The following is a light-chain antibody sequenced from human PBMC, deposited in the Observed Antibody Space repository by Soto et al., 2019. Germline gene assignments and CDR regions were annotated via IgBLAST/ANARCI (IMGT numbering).Light chain of an antibody. CDR1: ISDVGGYNY. CDR2: EVS. V-gene: IGLV2-14*01. J-gene: IGLJ2*01. CDR3: KSYTSSSTLV. Sequence: SLLAQPASVSGSPGQSITISCTGTISDVGGYNYVSWYQHHPGKAPKLMIYEVSDRPSGVSNRFSGSKSGNTASLTISGLQAEDEADYYCKSYTSSSTLVFGGGTKVTVL.